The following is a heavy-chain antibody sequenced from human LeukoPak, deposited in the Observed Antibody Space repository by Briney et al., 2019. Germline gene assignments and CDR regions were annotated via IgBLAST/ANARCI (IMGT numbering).Heavy chain of an antibody. CDR1: GGSISSSSYY. D-gene: IGHD4-17*01. V-gene: IGHV4-39*07. CDR2: IYYSGST. Sequence: SETLSLTCTVSGGSISSSSYYWGWIRQPPGKGLEWIGGIYYSGSTYYNPSLKSRLTISVDTSKNQFSLKLSSVTAADTAVYYCARTRGVPYGDYLNDYWGQGTLVTVSS. CDR3: ARTRGVPYGDYLNDY. J-gene: IGHJ4*02.